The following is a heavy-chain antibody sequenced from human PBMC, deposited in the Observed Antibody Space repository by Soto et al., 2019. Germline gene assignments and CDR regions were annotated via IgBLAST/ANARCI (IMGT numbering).Heavy chain of an antibody. CDR2: IIPIFGTA. V-gene: IGHV1-69*13. Sequence: SVKVSCKASAGTLSGYAISLVRQAPGQGLEWIGGIIPIFGTANYAQKFQGRVTITADESTSTAYMELSSLRSEDTAVYYCARGESYYYGSGSYYPYYYYGMDVWGQGTTVTGSS. D-gene: IGHD3-10*01. CDR1: AGTLSGYA. J-gene: IGHJ6*02. CDR3: ARGESYYYGSGSYYPYYYYGMDV.